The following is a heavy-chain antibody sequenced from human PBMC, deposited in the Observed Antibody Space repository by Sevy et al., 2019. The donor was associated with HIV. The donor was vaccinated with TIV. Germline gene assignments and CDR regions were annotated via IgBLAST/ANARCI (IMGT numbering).Heavy chain of an antibody. V-gene: IGHV3-30-3*01. CDR2: PSYDGSNK. CDR3: ARTDYGDYLQFFDY. Sequence: GGSLRLSCAASGFTFSSYAMHWVRLAPGKGLEWVAVPSYDGSNKDYADSVKGRFTISRDNCKNTLYLQMNSLRAEDTAVYYCARTDYGDYLQFFDYWGQGTLVTVSS. D-gene: IGHD4-17*01. J-gene: IGHJ4*02. CDR1: GFTFSSYA.